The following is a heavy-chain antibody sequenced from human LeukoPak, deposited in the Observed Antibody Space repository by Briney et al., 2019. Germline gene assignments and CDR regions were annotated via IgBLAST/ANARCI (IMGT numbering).Heavy chain of an antibody. Sequence: GGSLRLSCAASGFTFSSYGMHWVRQAPGKGLEWVAVISYDGSNKYYADSVKGRFTISRDNAKNSLYLQMNSLRAEDTALYHCARVRGYYYDSSGYLDAFDIWGQGTMVTVSS. CDR2: ISYDGSNK. D-gene: IGHD3-22*01. CDR3: ARVRGYYYDSSGYLDAFDI. CDR1: GFTFSSYG. J-gene: IGHJ3*02. V-gene: IGHV3-30*03.